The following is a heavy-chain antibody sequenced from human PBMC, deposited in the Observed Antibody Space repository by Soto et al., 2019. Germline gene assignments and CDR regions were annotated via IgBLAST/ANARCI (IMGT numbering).Heavy chain of an antibody. D-gene: IGHD3-16*02. V-gene: IGHV4-61*01. CDR2: IYYSGST. CDR1: GGSVSSGSYY. J-gene: IGHJ4*02. CDR3: ARDPLDYYFDY. Sequence: ETLSLTCTVSGGSVSSGSYYGSWIRQPPGKGLEWIGYIYYSGSTNYNPSLKSRVTISVDTSKNQFSLKLSSVTAADTAVYYCARDPLDYYFDYWGQGTLVTVLL.